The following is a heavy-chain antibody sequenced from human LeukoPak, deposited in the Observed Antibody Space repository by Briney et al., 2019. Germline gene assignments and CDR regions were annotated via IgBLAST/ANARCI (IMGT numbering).Heavy chain of an antibody. CDR1: GGSISSGDYY. D-gene: IGHD3-22*01. CDR2: TYYSGST. CDR3: ARPYYYDSRIDP. Sequence: SQTLSLTCTVSGGSISSGDYYWSWIRQPPGKGLEWIGYTYYSGSTYYNPSLKSRATISVDTSKNQFSLELTSATAADTAVYYCARPYYYDSRIDPWGQGTLVTVSS. V-gene: IGHV4-30-4*01. J-gene: IGHJ5*02.